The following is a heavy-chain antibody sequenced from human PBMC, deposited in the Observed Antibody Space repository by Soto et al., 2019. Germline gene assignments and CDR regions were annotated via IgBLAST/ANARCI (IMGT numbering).Heavy chain of an antibody. V-gene: IGHV1-69*02. CDR2: IIPIFGVA. CDR1: GGTFSSYT. CDR3: ARGGGASSY. J-gene: IGHJ1*01. Sequence: QFQLFQSGAEVKEPWSSLNVSCKDSGGTFSSYTISWVRQAPGQGLEWMGRIIPIFGVADYAQKFQGRLTITADKSTSTAYMELSSLKSEDPAVYYCARGGGASSYWGQGTLVTVS. D-gene: IGHD5-18*01.